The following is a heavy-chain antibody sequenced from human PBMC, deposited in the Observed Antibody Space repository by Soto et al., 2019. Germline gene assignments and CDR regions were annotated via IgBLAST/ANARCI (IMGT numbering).Heavy chain of an antibody. Sequence: QMQLVQSGPEVKKPGTSVKVSCKASGFTFTSSAVQWVRQARGQRLEWIGWIVVGSGNTNYAQKFQERVTITRDMSTSTAYMELSSLRSEDTAVYYCAAQGQLWLRYYFDYWGRGTLVTVSS. J-gene: IGHJ4*02. CDR1: GFTFTSSA. D-gene: IGHD5-18*01. V-gene: IGHV1-58*01. CDR2: IVVGSGNT. CDR3: AAQGQLWLRYYFDY.